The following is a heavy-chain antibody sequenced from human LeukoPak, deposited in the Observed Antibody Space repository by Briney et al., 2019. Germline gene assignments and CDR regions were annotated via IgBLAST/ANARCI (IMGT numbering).Heavy chain of an antibody. J-gene: IGHJ4*02. CDR2: INSDGSST. CDR1: GFTFSSYW. CDR3: ARRPGFCSGGRCLPFDY. V-gene: IGHV3-74*01. D-gene: IGHD2-15*01. Sequence: GGSLRLSCAASGFTFSSYWMHWVRQAPGKGLVWVSRINSDGSSTSYADSVKGRFTISRDNAKNSLYLQMNRLRVEDTAFYYCARRPGFCSGGRCLPFDYWGQGTLVIVSS.